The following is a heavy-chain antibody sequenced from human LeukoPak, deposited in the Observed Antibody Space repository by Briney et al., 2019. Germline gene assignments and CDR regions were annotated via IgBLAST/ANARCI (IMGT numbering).Heavy chain of an antibody. CDR2: IYYSGST. V-gene: IGHV4-30-4*08. J-gene: IGHJ4*02. CDR3: VRDPSSGWYRN. Sequence: SETLSLTCTVSGGSISSGDYYWSWIRQPPGKGLEWIGYIYYSGSTYYNPSLKSRITISVDTSKNQFSLKLSSVTAADKAVYYCVRDPSSGWYRNWGQGTLVTVSS. D-gene: IGHD6-19*01. CDR1: GGSISSGDYY.